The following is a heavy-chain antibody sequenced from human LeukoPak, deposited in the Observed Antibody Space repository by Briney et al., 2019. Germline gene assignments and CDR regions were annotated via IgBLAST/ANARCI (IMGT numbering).Heavy chain of an antibody. CDR3: AREGREYDYVWGSYRRGFDY. Sequence: SETLSLTCTVSGGSISSYYWSGIRQPAGKGLEWIGRIYTSGSTNYNPSLKSRVTMSVDTSKNQFSLKLSSVTAADTAVYYCAREGREYDYVWGSYRRGFDYWGQGTLVTVSS. D-gene: IGHD3-16*02. J-gene: IGHJ4*02. CDR1: GGSISSYY. V-gene: IGHV4-4*07. CDR2: IYTSGST.